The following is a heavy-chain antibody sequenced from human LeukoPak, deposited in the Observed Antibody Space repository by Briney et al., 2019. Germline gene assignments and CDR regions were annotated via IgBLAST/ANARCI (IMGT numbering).Heavy chain of an antibody. Sequence: GGSLRLSCAASGFTFSTYAIHWVRQAPGKGLEWVSYISSSGSTIYYADSVKGRFTISRDNAKNTLYLQMNSLRAEDTAVYYCARDRTMVRGVIIRGLKAFDIWGQGTMVTVSS. J-gene: IGHJ3*02. CDR3: ARDRTMVRGVIIRGLKAFDI. CDR1: GFTFSTYA. CDR2: ISSSGSTI. V-gene: IGHV3-48*03. D-gene: IGHD3-10*01.